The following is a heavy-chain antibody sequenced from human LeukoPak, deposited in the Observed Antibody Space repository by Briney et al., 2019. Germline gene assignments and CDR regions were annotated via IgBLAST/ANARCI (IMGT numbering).Heavy chain of an antibody. CDR2: ISRRGDII. CDR3: VRVHVGTDMVDIDY. J-gene: IGHJ4*02. Sequence: PGGSLRLSCAASGFLFRSYEMNWVRQAPGKGLEWVSYISRRGDIIYYADSGKGRFTISRDTAKNTLYLQMNSLRAEDTAVYYCVRVHVGTDMVDIDYWGQGTLVTVSS. V-gene: IGHV3-48*03. CDR1: GFLFRSYE. D-gene: IGHD5-18*01.